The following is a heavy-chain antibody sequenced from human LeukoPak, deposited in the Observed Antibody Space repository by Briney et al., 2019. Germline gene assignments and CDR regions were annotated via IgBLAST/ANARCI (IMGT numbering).Heavy chain of an antibody. J-gene: IGHJ5*02. Sequence: ASVKVSCKASGYTFTSYYMHWVRQAPGQGLEWMGWINPNSGGTNYAQKFQGWVTMTRDTSISTAYMELSRLRSDDTAVYYCARAEDSSGYRGGDWFDPWGQGTLVTVSS. CDR1: GYTFTSYY. CDR3: ARAEDSSGYRGGDWFDP. D-gene: IGHD3-22*01. CDR2: INPNSGGT. V-gene: IGHV1-2*04.